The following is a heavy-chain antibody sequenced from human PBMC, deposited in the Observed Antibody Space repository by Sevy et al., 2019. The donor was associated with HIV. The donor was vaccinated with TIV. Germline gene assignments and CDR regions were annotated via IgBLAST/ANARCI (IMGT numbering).Heavy chain of an antibody. V-gene: IGHV3-33*01. D-gene: IGHD4-17*01. CDR3: ARDLMTTSFFDY. CDR1: GFTFSSYS. CDR2: IWYDGSNK. J-gene: IGHJ4*02. Sequence: GGSLRLSCAASGFTFSSYSMHWVRQAPGKGLEWVAVIWYDGSNKYYADSVKGRFTISRDNSKNTLYLQMNSLRAEDTAVYYCARDLMTTSFFDYWGQGTLVTVSS.